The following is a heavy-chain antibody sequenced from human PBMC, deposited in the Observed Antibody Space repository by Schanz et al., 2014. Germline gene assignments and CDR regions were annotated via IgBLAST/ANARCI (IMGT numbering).Heavy chain of an antibody. CDR2: IYTSGST. D-gene: IGHD3-3*01. CDR3: ARDRGYDFSFDP. J-gene: IGHJ5*02. V-gene: IGHV4-4*07. Sequence: QVQLQESGPGLVKSSETLSLTCTVSGGSISSFYWGWIRQPAGKGLEWIGRIYTSGSTNYNPSLKSRFTMSLDTSKNQFSLKLGSVTAADTAVYYCARDRGYDFSFDPWGQGTLVTVSS. CDR1: GGSISSFY.